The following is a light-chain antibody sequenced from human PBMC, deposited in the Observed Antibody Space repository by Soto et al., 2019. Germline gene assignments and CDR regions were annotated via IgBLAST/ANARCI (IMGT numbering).Light chain of an antibody. CDR2: DVS. CDR1: SSDVGTYNY. Sequence: QLVLTQPRSVSGSPKQSVTISCTGTSSDVGTYNYVSWFQQHPGKAPKLMISDVSKRPSGVPDRFSGSKSGNTASLTISGLQAEDEADYYCCSYAGSYILLFGGGTKVTVL. V-gene: IGLV2-11*01. CDR3: CSYAGSYILL. J-gene: IGLJ2*01.